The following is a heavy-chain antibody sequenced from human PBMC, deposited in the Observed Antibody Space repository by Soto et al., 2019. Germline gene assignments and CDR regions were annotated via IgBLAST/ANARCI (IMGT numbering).Heavy chain of an antibody. CDR2: IYYSGST. Sequence: PSETLSLTCTVSGGSISSGGYYWSWIRQHPGKGLEWIGYIYYSGSTYYNPSLKSRVTISVDTSKNQFSLKLSSVTAADTAVYYCARVAYDSSGYSPRGNRFDPWGQGTLVTVSS. D-gene: IGHD3-22*01. CDR3: ARVAYDSSGYSPRGNRFDP. V-gene: IGHV4-31*03. CDR1: GGSISSGGYY. J-gene: IGHJ5*02.